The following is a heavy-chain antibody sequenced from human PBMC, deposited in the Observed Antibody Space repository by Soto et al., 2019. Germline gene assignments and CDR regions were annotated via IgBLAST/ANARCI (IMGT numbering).Heavy chain of an antibody. CDR1: EFTFSSYS. V-gene: IGHV3-48*02. D-gene: IGHD6-19*01. J-gene: IGHJ4*02. CDR2: ISSSSSTI. CDR3: ERDSTPGWRFDC. Sequence: EAQLVESGGGLVQPGGSLRLSCAASEFTFSSYSMNWVRQAPGKGLEWISYISSSSSTIYYAASVRGRFTISRDNAKNSLYLQMNSLRDDDKGVYYYERDSTPGWRFDCCGQGTMVTVS.